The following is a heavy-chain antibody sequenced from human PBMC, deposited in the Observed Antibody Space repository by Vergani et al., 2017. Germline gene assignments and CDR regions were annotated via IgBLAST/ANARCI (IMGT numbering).Heavy chain of an antibody. CDR2: ISWDGTNT. Sequence: EVQLVESGGVVVQPGGSLRLSCTASGFTFDDYSMHWVRQAPGKGLEWVSLISWDGTNTYYADSMKGRFTISRDNSKNYLYLQMNSLRTEDTALYFCAKDIGYSGVLGYFDYWGQGTLVTVSS. V-gene: IGHV3-43*01. CDR1: GFTFDDYS. D-gene: IGHD5-12*01. CDR3: AKDIGYSGVLGYFDY. J-gene: IGHJ4*02.